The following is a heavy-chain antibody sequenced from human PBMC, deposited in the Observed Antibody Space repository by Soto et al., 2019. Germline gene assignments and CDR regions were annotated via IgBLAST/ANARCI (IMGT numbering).Heavy chain of an antibody. J-gene: IGHJ6*03. CDR2: ITGSGDDA. D-gene: IGHD6-25*01. CDR1: GFTFSTNA. Sequence: EGQLLESGGGLVQPGGSLRLSGAASGFTFSTNAMTWVRQPPVKGLEWVSTITGSGDDAWYADSVRGRFTFSRDNSKNTLYLQINSLRAQDSAVYYCARGGAAVPALWYYYLDVWGRGTTVTVSS. V-gene: IGHV3-23*01. CDR3: ARGGAAVPALWYYYLDV.